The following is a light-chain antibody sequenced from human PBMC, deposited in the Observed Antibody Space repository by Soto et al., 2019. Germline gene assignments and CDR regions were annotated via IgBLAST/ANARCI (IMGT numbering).Light chain of an antibody. CDR1: QSITTY. CDR3: QQSYGTPWT. CDR2: AAS. V-gene: IGKV1-39*01. Sequence: DIQMTQSPSSLSASVGDRVTVTCRASQSITTYLNWYQQKPGKAPKLLIYAASSLQSGVPSRFSGSGSGTDFTLTITSLQPEDFATYICQQSYGTPWTFGQGTKVEIK. J-gene: IGKJ1*01.